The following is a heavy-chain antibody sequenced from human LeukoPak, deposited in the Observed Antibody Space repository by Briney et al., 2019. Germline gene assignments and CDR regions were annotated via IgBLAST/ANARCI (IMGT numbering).Heavy chain of an antibody. J-gene: IGHJ5*02. CDR3: ARRASGIAAAGTLDSWFDP. V-gene: IGHV4-39*07. CDR1: GGSISSSSYY. Sequence: SETLSLTCTVSGGSISSSSYYWGWIRQPPGKGLEWIGSIYYSGSTYYNPSLKSRVTISVDTSKNQFSLKLNSVTAADTAVYYCARRASGIAAAGTLDSWFDPWGQGTLVTVSS. CDR2: IYYSGST. D-gene: IGHD6-13*01.